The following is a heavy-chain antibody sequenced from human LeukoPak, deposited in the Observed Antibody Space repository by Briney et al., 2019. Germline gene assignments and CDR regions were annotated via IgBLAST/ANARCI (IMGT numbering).Heavy chain of an antibody. D-gene: IGHD2-15*01. V-gene: IGHV1-69*01. CDR2: IIPIFGTA. Sequence: GASVKVSCKASGGTFSSYAISWVGQAPGQGLEWMGGIIPIFGTANYAQKFQGRVTITADESTSTAYVELSSLRSEDTAVYHCARDLGRYCSGGSCYASYYWGQGTLVTVSS. J-gene: IGHJ4*02. CDR1: GGTFSSYA. CDR3: ARDLGRYCSGGSCYASYY.